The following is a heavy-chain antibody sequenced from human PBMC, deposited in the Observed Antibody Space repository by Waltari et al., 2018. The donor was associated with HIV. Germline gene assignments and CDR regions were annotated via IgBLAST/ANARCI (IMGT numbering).Heavy chain of an antibody. V-gene: IGHV1-24*01. D-gene: IGHD2-15*01. J-gene: IGHJ1*01. CDR2: FDPKNGKP. CDR1: GYPLRDLS. CDR3: VTLYNESPLYSNF. Sequence: QLIQSTSALKRPGASVTISCQVSGYPLRDLSMQWVRQGRGRRLEWMGGFDPKNGKPVYSQRFWGRVSLAEDTSEDTAFLELNRLTSDDTAVYYCVTLYNESPLYSNFWGQGTLVTV.